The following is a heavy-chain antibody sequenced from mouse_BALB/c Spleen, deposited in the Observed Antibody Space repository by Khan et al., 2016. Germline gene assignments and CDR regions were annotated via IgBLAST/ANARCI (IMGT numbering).Heavy chain of an antibody. V-gene: IGHV1S136*01. CDR1: GFTFISYV. D-gene: IGHD2-1*01. J-gene: IGHJ4*01. CDR2: INLFNDGT. CDR3: ARSGNLAMDY. Sequence: VQLQQSGPELVKPGASVKMSCKAAGFTFISYVMHWVKQKPGQGLEWIGYINLFNDGTNYNENFKGKATLTSDKSSSTAYMDLSSLTSEDSADYYCARSGNLAMDYWGQGTSVTVSS.